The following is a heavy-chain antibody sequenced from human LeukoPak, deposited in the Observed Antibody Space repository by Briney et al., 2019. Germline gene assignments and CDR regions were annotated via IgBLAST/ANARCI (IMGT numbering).Heavy chain of an antibody. CDR3: ARVDDYVWGSYRY. CDR2: IYHSGST. J-gene: IGHJ4*02. Sequence: SETLSLTCTVSGGSISSYYWSWIRQPPGKGLEWIGYIYHSGSTNYNPSLKSRVTISVDTSKNQFSLKLSSVTAADTAVYYCARVDDYVWGSYRYWGQGTLVTVSS. CDR1: GGSISSYY. D-gene: IGHD3-16*02. V-gene: IGHV4-59*01.